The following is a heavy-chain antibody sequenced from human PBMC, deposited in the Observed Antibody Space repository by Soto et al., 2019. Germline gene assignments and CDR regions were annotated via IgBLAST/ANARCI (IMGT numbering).Heavy chain of an antibody. D-gene: IGHD1-7*01. Sequence: GGSLRLSCAASGFTFSTHEMNWVRQAPGKGLEWLSYIRGGGSPIYYADSVRGRFTISRDNAKNSLYLQMNSLRAGDTAIYYCASKIFGTTYFNYWGQGALVTVSS. CDR1: GFTFSTHE. V-gene: IGHV3-48*03. CDR3: ASKIFGTTYFNY. CDR2: IRGGGSPI. J-gene: IGHJ4*02.